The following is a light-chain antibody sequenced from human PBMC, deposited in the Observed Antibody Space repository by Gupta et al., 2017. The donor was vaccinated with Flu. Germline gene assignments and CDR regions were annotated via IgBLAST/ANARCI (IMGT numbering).Light chain of an antibody. CDR1: QSVNNNY. CDR3: QQYGSSPLT. V-gene: IGKV3-20*01. Sequence: EIVLRQSPGTLSLSPGERATLSCRASQSVNNNYLAWYQHSPGQAPRLLIYGSTSRAAGIPDRFSGSGSGTDFTLTISRLEPEDFALYYCQQYGSSPLTLGGGTKVEIK. J-gene: IGKJ4*01. CDR2: GST.